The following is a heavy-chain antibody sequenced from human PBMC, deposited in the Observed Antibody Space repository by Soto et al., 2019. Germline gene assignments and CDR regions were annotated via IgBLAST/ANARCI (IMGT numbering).Heavy chain of an antibody. Sequence: ASVKVSCKASGYSSTDYHIHGVRQAPGRGLEWLGRINPKSGGTSTAQKFQGWVTMTTDTSISTASMELTRLTSDDTAIYYCAGADSTDCSNGVWSFFYTRDMDVCGQGIT. V-gene: IGHV1-2*04. D-gene: IGHD2-8*01. CDR3: AGADSTDCSNGVWSFFYTRDMDV. CDR2: INPKSGGT. CDR1: GYSSTDYH. J-gene: IGHJ6*02.